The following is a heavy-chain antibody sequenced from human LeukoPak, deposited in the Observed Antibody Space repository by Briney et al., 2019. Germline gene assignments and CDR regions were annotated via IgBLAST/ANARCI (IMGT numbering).Heavy chain of an antibody. CDR2: ISYDGSNK. Sequence: GGSPRLSCAASGFTFSSYAMHWVRQAPGKGLEWVAVISYDGSNKYYADSVKGRFTISRDSSKNTLYLQMNSLRAEDTAVYYCARDLSVWYYGSGNGMDVWGQGTTVTVSS. V-gene: IGHV3-30*04. CDR1: GFTFSSYA. D-gene: IGHD3-10*01. J-gene: IGHJ6*02. CDR3: ARDLSVWYYGSGNGMDV.